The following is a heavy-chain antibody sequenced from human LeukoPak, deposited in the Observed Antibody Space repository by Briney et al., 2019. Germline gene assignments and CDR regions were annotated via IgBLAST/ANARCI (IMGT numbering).Heavy chain of an antibody. V-gene: IGHV3-64*01. CDR1: GFTFSSYA. D-gene: IGHD3-22*01. CDR2: ISSNGGST. Sequence: TGGSLRLSCAASGFTFSSYAMHWVRQAPGKGLEYVSAISSNGGSTYYANSVKGRFTISRNNSKNTLYLQMGGLRAEDMAVYYCARSGYDSSGYTLDYWGQGTLVTVSS. J-gene: IGHJ4*02. CDR3: ARSGYDSSGYTLDY.